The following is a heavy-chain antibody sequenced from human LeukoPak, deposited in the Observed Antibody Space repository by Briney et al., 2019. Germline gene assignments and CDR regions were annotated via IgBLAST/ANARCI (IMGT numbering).Heavy chain of an antibody. CDR2: IWYDGSNK. Sequence: PGRSLRLSCAASGFTFSNYGMHWVRQAPGKGLEWVAVIWYDGSNKYYADSVKGRFTISRDNSKNTLYLQMNSLRAEDTAVYYCAREGLSLYYFDYWGQGTLVTVSS. V-gene: IGHV3-33*01. D-gene: IGHD3-16*02. CDR3: AREGLSLYYFDY. J-gene: IGHJ4*02. CDR1: GFTFSNYG.